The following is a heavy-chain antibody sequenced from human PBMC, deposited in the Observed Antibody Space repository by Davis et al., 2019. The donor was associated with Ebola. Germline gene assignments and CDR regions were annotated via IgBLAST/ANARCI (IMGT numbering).Heavy chain of an antibody. V-gene: IGHV1-2*02. Sequence: ASVKVSCKASGGTFSKSILSWVRQAPGQGLEWMGWISPNTGGTIYAQKFQDRVTMTRDTSISTAYMELSRLRSDDTAVYYCARGPTDPSGGWGQGTLVTVSS. D-gene: IGHD3-16*01. CDR2: ISPNTGGT. CDR1: GGTFSKSI. CDR3: ARGPTDPSGG. J-gene: IGHJ4*02.